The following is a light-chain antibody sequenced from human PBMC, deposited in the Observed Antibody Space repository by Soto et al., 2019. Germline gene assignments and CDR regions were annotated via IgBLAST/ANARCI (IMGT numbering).Light chain of an antibody. CDR1: QSVSSSY. CDR2: GAS. J-gene: IGKJ4*01. V-gene: IGKV3-20*01. Sequence: EIVLTQSPGTLSLSPGERATLSCRASQSVSSSYLAWYQQKPGQAPRLLNYGASSRATGIPDRFSGSGSGTDFTLTISRLEPEDFAVYFCQQYVSSPLTFGGGTKVEIK. CDR3: QQYVSSPLT.